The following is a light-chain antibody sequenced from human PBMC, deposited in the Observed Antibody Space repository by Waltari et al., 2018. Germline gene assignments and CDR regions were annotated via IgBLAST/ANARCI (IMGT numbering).Light chain of an antibody. V-gene: IGLV2-14*01. CDR3: CSFTSRSTRV. CDR1: SSDVGCYNY. Sequence: QSALTQPASVSGSPGQSITISCTGTSSDVGCYNYVSWYQQHPGKAPKLLIFDVSNRPSGVSNRFSGSKSGNTASLTISGLQAEDESDYYCCSFTSRSTRVFGGGTKLTVL. J-gene: IGLJ3*02. CDR2: DVS.